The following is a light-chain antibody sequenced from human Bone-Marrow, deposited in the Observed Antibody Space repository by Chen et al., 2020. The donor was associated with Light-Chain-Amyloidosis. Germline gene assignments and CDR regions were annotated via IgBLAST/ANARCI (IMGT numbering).Light chain of an antibody. CDR1: QSVSSY. V-gene: IGKV3-11*01. CDR3: QQRSNWPPVT. J-gene: IGKJ5*01. CDR2: DAS. Sequence: EIVLTQSPATLSLSPGERATLSCRASQSVSSYLAWYQQKPGQAPRLLVYDASNRATGITARFRGSGSGTDFTLTISLLEPEDFAVYYCQQRSNWPPVTFGQGTRLEIK.